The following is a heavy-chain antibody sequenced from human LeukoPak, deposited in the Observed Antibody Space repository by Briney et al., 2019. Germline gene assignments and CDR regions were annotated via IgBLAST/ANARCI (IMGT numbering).Heavy chain of an antibody. V-gene: IGHV3-23*01. CDR1: GFTFNTYG. J-gene: IGHJ4*02. CDR3: ARDLCWGCFDD. D-gene: IGHD3-10*02. CDR2: ITSSGGST. Sequence: GGSLRLSCAASGFTFNTYGMTWVRQAPGKGLEWVSAITSSGGSTYYGDSVKGRFTISRDNSRNTLYLQMNSLRVDDAAVYYCARDLCWGCFDDWGQGNLVTVSS.